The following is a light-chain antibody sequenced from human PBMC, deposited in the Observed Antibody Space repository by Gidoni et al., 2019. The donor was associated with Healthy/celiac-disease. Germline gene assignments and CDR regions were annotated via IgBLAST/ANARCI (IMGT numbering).Light chain of an antibody. V-gene: IGKV3-11*01. Sequence: EIVLTPSPATLSLSPGESDTLSYTASQSVSSYLAWYQQKPGQAHRLLIYDASNKATGIPARFSGSGSGTDFTLTISRLAPEDFAVYYCQQRSHWPLTFGGGTKVEIK. CDR3: QQRSHWPLT. CDR1: QSVSSY. J-gene: IGKJ4*01. CDR2: DAS.